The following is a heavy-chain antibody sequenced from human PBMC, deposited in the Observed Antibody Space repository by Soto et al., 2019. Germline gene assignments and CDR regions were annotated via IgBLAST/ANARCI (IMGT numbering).Heavy chain of an antibody. CDR2: IYYSGST. D-gene: IGHD5-18*01. CDR3: ARAPPLKYTYGLRGAFDI. J-gene: IGHJ3*02. V-gene: IGHV4-30-4*01. CDR1: GGSISSGDYY. Sequence: PSETLFLTCTVSGGSISSGDYYWSWIRQPPGKGLEWIGYIYYSGSTYYNPSLKSRVTISVDTSKNQFSLKLSSVTAADTAVYYCARAPPLKYTYGLRGAFDIWGQGTMVTVSS.